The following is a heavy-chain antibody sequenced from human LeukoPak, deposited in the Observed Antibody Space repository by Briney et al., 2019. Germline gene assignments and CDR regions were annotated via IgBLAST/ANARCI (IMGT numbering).Heavy chain of an antibody. D-gene: IGHD6-6*01. V-gene: IGHV3-7*01. CDR2: IKQDSSER. Sequence: GGSLRLSCVVSGFTFSNFWMTWVRQAPGKGLEWVASIKQDSSERNYVDSVKGRFTISRDNAKNSLYLQLSALRAEDTAVYYCARVLDNSSSKYQEIAYWGQGTLVTVST. J-gene: IGHJ4*02. CDR3: ARVLDNSSSKYQEIAY. CDR1: GFTFSNFW.